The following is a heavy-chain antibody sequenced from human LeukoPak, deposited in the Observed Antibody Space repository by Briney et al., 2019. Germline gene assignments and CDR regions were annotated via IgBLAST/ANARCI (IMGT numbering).Heavy chain of an antibody. CDR1: GCTFTGYY. Sequence: ASVQVSCKASGCTFTGYYMHWVRQAPGRGVEGMGWINHPSGGTNYAQKLQGGVTMTRDTSITTAYLELSSLRSDDTAVYYCARDVGEYCSSTNCYASHYWGQGTLVTVSS. V-gene: IGHV1-2*02. J-gene: IGHJ4*02. D-gene: IGHD2-2*01. CDR3: ARDVGEYCSSTNCYASHY. CDR2: INHPSGGT.